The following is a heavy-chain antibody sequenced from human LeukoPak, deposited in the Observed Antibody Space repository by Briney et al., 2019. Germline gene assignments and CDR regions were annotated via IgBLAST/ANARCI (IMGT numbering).Heavy chain of an antibody. CDR2: INPNSGGT. CDR1: GYTFTGYY. V-gene: IGHV1-2*02. Sequence: ASVKVSCKASGYTFTGYYMHWVRQAPGQGLEWMGWINPNSGGTNYAQKFQGRVTMTRDTSISTAYMVLSRLRSDDTAVYYCARDPYGSGQFDPWGQGTLVTVSS. J-gene: IGHJ5*02. CDR3: ARDPYGSGQFDP. D-gene: IGHD3-10*01.